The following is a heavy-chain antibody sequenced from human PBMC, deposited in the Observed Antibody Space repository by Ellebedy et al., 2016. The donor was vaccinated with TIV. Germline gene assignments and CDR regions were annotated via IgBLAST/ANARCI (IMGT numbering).Heavy chain of an antibody. J-gene: IGHJ5*02. CDR2: IYYSGST. CDR1: GGSISSYY. CDR3: ARRVSGFISFDP. Sequence: MPSETLSLTCTVSGGSISSYYWSWIRQPPGKGLEWIGYIYYSGSTNYNPSLKSRVTISVDTSKNQFYLKLSSVTAADTAVYDCARRVSGFISFDPWGQGTLVTVSS. D-gene: IGHD3-10*01. V-gene: IGHV4-59*08.